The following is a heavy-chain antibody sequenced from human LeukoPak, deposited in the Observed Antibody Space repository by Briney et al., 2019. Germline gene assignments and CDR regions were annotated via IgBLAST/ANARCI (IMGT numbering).Heavy chain of an antibody. CDR1: VGSVRTSF. CDR3: ARGRVLAY. V-gene: IGHV4-59*02. J-gene: IGHJ4*02. D-gene: IGHD2-2*01. CDR2: IYYSGNT. Sequence: PSETLSHTSSVPVGSVRTSFWSWIRQPPRKDLEWNGCIYYSGNTNFNTSLKNRITISMETSKNQFSLKLSSVSAADTAVYYCARGRVLAYWGQGTLVTVSS.